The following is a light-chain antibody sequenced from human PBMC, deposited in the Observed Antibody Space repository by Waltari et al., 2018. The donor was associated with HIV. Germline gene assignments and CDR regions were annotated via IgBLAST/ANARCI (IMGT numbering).Light chain of an antibody. Sequence: NFMLTQPRSVSESPGKTVTISCTRSSGGIASNYVQWYQQRPGSSPTAVIFEHNKRPSGVPERFSGSIDRSSNSASLTISGLRTEDEADYYCQSYDDTVLFGGGTKLTVL. CDR1: SGGIASNY. CDR2: EHN. V-gene: IGLV6-57*01. CDR3: QSYDDTVL. J-gene: IGLJ2*01.